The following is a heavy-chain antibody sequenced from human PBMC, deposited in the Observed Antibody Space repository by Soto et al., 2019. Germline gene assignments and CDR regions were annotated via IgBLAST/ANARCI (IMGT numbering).Heavy chain of an antibody. CDR2: ISGSGGST. Sequence: PGVSLRLSCAASGFTFSSYAMSWVRQAPGKGLEWVSAISGSGGSTYYADSVKGRFTISRDNSKNTLYLQMDSLRAEDTAVYYCAKEALYYYGSGSYPFDPWGQGTLVTVSS. CDR3: AKEALYYYGSGSYPFDP. J-gene: IGHJ5*02. CDR1: GFTFSSYA. V-gene: IGHV3-23*01. D-gene: IGHD3-10*01.